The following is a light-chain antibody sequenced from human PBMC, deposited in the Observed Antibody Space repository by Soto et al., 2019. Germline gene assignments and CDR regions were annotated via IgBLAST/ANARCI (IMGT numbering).Light chain of an antibody. CDR3: QQYDNLPST. J-gene: IGKJ1*01. CDR2: DAS. Sequence: DVQLSQSPSSLSASVGDRVTITCQASQDISNYLNWYQQKPGKAPKLLIYDASYLETGVPSKFSGGGSGTEFTFTISSLQPEDIATYYCQQYDNLPSTSGQGTKLDIK. V-gene: IGKV1-33*01. CDR1: QDISNY.